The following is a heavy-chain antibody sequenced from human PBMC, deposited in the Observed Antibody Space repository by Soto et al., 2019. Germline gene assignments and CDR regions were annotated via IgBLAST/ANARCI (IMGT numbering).Heavy chain of an antibody. V-gene: IGHV4-59*01. CDR2: IYYSGST. D-gene: IGHD3-10*01. J-gene: IGHJ4*02. CDR3: ARGRGYYGSGSYYNVLDY. CDR1: GGSISSYY. Sequence: SLTCTVSGGSISSYYWRWIRQPPGKGLEWIGYIYYSGSTNYNPSLKSRVTISVDTSKNQFSLKLSSVTAADTAVYYCARGRGYYGSGSYYNVLDYWGQGTLVTVSS.